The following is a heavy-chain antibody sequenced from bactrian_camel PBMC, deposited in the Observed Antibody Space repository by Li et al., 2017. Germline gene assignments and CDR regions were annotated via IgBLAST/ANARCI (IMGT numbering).Heavy chain of an antibody. CDR2: IRRDGDE. V-gene: IGHV3S67*01. J-gene: IGHJ4*01. Sequence: VQLVESGGGSVQAGGSLRLSCTASGNIDSSYSMAWFRQAPGKAREGIAGIRRDGDEYYAGSVKGRFTISEDNAKNTLYLQMNTLESEDTAMYYCAAVRSGGYCDPKLILVADDRGQGTQVTVS. CDR1: GNIDSSYS. D-gene: IGHD2*01. CDR3: AAVRSGGYCDPKLILVADD.